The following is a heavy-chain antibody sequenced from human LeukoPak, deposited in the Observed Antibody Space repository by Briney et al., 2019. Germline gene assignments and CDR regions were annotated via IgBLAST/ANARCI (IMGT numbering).Heavy chain of an antibody. CDR3: VREIKIMGFRAFDY. Sequence: PGGSLRLSCAASGFTFSSYWMHWVRQAPGKGLVWVSRINSDGSSTIHADSVKGRFAVSRDNAENTLYLQMDSLTVEDTGLYYCVREIKIMGFRAFDYWGQGTPVTVSS. J-gene: IGHJ4*02. D-gene: IGHD3-10*01. CDR2: INSDGSST. CDR1: GFTFSSYW. V-gene: IGHV3-74*01.